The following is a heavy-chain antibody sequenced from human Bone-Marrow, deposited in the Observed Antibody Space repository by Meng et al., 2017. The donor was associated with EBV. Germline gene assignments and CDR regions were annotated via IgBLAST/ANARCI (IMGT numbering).Heavy chain of an antibody. CDR2: INPNSGDT. J-gene: IGHJ4*02. CDR1: GYTFTGYY. Sequence: QVQVEESGAEVKKPGASVKVSCKASGYTFTGYYMHWVRQAPGQGLEWMGRINPNSGDTNYAQKFQGRVTMTRDTSISTAYMELSRLRSDDTAVYYCARAKAAAAGTLIDYWGQGTLVTVSS. CDR3: ARAKAAAAGTLIDY. D-gene: IGHD6-13*01. V-gene: IGHV1-2*06.